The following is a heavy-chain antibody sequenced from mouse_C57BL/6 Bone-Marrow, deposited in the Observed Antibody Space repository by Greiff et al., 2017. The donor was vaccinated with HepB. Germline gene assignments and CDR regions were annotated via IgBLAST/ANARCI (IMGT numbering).Heavy chain of an antibody. CDR2: IDPNSGGT. J-gene: IGHJ2*01. V-gene: IGHV1-72*01. D-gene: IGHD1-1*01. Sequence: QVQLKQPGAELVKPGASVKLSCKASGYTFTSYWMHWVKQRPGRGLEWIGRIDPNSGGTKYNEKFKSKATLTVDKPSSTAYMQLSSLTSEDSAVYYCARIGSRYFDYWGQGTTLTVSS. CDR3: ARIGSRYFDY. CDR1: GYTFTSYW.